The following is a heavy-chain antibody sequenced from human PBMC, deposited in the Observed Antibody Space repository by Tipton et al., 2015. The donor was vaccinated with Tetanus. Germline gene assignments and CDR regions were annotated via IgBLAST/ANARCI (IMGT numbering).Heavy chain of an antibody. D-gene: IGHD2-15*01. CDR1: GFIFSKYD. V-gene: IGHV3-30*03. J-gene: IGHJ4*02. CDR2: TSYDGSDE. Sequence: SLRLSCAASGFIFSKYDMYWVRQAPGKGLEWVALTSYDGSDEFYADSVKGRFTISRDNSKNTLYLQMNSLRAEDTAVYYCAREADCSGGSCFSGDFDNWGQGTQVTVSS. CDR3: AREADCSGGSCFSGDFDN.